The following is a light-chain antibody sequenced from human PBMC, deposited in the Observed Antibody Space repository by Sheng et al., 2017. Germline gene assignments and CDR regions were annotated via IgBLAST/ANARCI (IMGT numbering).Light chain of an antibody. V-gene: IGLV7-43*01. CDR1: TGPVTVSFH. CDR2: STN. J-gene: IGLJ2*01. Sequence: QTVVTQEPSLTVSPGGTVTLTCASNTGPVTVSFHTCWLQQKPGQAPRPLIYSTNNRHSWTPARFSGSLLGGKAALTLSGVQPEDEAEYYCMFFSGGSQPWIFGGGTKLTVL. CDR3: MFFSGGSQPWI.